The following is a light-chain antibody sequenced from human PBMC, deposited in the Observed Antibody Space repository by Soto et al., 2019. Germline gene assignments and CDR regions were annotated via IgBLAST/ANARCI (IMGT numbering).Light chain of an antibody. CDR3: MQGTHWPYT. Sequence: DVVMTQSPLSLPVTLGQPASISCRASRSLIYTDGNTYLNWFHQRPGQSLRRLFAKVSNRDSGVPDRFSGSGSVPDFTMKSSRVEAKYVGPYYCMQGTHWPYTFGQGTELEIK. CDR2: KVS. J-gene: IGKJ2*01. CDR1: RSLIYTDGNTY. V-gene: IGKV2-30*01.